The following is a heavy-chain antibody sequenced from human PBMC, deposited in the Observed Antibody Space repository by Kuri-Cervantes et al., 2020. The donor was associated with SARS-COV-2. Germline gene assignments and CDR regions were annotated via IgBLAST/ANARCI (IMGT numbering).Heavy chain of an antibody. Sequence: GGSLRLSCAASGFTFSSYAMSWVRQAPGKGLEWVSGINWNGGSTGYADSVKGRFTISRDNAKNSLYLQMNSLRAEDTALYYCARGSILETYAFDIWGQGTMVTVSS. V-gene: IGHV3-20*04. CDR3: ARGSILETYAFDI. CDR2: INWNGGST. J-gene: IGHJ3*02. CDR1: GFTFSSYA.